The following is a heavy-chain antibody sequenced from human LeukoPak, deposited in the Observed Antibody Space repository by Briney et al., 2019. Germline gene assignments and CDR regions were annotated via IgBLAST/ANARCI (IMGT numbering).Heavy chain of an antibody. V-gene: IGHV5-51*01. Sequence: KVSCKGSGYSFTSYWIGWVRQMPGKGLEWMGIIYPGDSDTRYSPSFQGQVTISADKSISTAYLQWSSLKASDTAMYYCARHVSSGWSQVDYWGQGTLVTVSS. CDR3: ARHVSSGWSQVDY. CDR2: IYPGDSDT. D-gene: IGHD6-19*01. J-gene: IGHJ4*02. CDR1: GYSFTSYW.